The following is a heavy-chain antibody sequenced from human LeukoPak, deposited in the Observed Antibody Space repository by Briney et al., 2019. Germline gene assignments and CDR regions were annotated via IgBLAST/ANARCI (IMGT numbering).Heavy chain of an antibody. V-gene: IGHV3-7*01. Sequence: GGSLRLSCAASGFTFSGYWMSWVRQAPGKGLEWVANIKQDGSEKYYVDSVKGRFTISRGNAKNSLYLQMNSLRAEDTAVYYCARLRFDCSSTSCYKSRYYYMDVWGKGTTVTVSS. CDR3: ARLRFDCSSTSCYKSRYYYMDV. D-gene: IGHD2-2*02. CDR1: GFTFSGYW. J-gene: IGHJ6*03. CDR2: IKQDGSEK.